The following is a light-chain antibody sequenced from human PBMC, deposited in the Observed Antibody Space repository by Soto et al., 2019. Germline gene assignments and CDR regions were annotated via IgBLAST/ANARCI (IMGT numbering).Light chain of an antibody. CDR2: GAS. CDR1: QNVNTN. J-gene: IGKJ1*01. Sequence: EIVMTQSPATLSVSPGERATLSCRASQNVNTNLAWYQQKLCQAPRLLIFGASTRATGVPARFSGSGSGTEFTLNISSLQSDDFAVYYCQQYTNRPPWTFGRGPKVDMK. CDR3: QQYTNRPPWT. V-gene: IGKV3-15*01.